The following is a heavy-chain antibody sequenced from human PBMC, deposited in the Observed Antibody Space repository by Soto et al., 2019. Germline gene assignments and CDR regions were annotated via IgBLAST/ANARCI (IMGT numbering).Heavy chain of an antibody. Sequence: PSETLSLTCTVSGGSISSGGYYWSWIRQHPGKGLEWIGYIYYSGSTYYNPSLKSRVTISVDTSKNQFSLKLSSVTAADTAVYYCAREGGYGSGSYYNGLNWFDPWGQGTLVTVS. CDR2: IYYSGST. D-gene: IGHD3-10*01. J-gene: IGHJ5*02. CDR3: AREGGYGSGSYYNGLNWFDP. V-gene: IGHV4-31*03. CDR1: GGSISSGGYY.